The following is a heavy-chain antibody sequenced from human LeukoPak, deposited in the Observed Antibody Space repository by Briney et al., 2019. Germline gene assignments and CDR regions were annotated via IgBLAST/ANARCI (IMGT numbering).Heavy chain of an antibody. CDR3: TRDPILGAPDYFDY. J-gene: IGHJ4*02. CDR2: INSDGINT. Sequence: GGSLRLSCTASGFTFSNAWMSWVRQAPGKGLVWVSRINSDGINTSYADSVKGRFTISRDNAKNTMYLQMNNLREEDTAVYYCTRDPILGAPDYFDYWGQGTLVTVSS. V-gene: IGHV3-74*01. D-gene: IGHD1-26*01. CDR1: GFTFSNAW.